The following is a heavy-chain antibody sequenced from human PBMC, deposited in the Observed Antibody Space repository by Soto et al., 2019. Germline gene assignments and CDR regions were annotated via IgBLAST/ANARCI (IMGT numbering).Heavy chain of an antibody. CDR1: GGTFSSYA. Sequence: ASVKVSCKASGGTFSSYAISWVRQAPGQGLEWMGGIIPIFGTANYAQKFQGRVTITADESTSTAYMELSSLRSEDTAVYYCARVSYGSGSYVPSGWFDPWGQGTLVTVSS. J-gene: IGHJ5*02. CDR3: ARVSYGSGSYVPSGWFDP. V-gene: IGHV1-69*13. D-gene: IGHD3-10*01. CDR2: IIPIFGTA.